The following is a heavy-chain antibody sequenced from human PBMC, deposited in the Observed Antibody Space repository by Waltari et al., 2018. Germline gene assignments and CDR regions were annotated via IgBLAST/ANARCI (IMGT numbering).Heavy chain of an antibody. J-gene: IGHJ4*02. V-gene: IGHV3-30*18. Sequence: VQLVESCGGVVQPGRSLSLPCAASGFPFSTHGMHWVLQAPGKGLEWVAVISYDGSNKYYADSVKGRFTISRDNSKNTLYLQMNSLRAEDTAVYYCAKGSGADYWGQGTLVTVSS. CDR1: GFPFSTHG. CDR3: AKGSGADY. D-gene: IGHD7-27*01. CDR2: ISYDGSNK.